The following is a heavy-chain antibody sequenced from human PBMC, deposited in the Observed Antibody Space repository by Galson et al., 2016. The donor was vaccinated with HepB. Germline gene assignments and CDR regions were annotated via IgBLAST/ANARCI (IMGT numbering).Heavy chain of an antibody. CDR3: ATSERLAGTDAFDI. V-gene: IGHV4-39*07. J-gene: IGHJ3*02. CDR1: GGSISSNNDY. CDR2: IYYSGST. Sequence: LSLTCTVSGGSISSNNDYWGWIRQPPGKGLEWIGNIYYSGSTYYNLPLKSRVTMSLDKSKNQFSLILSSVTAADTAIYYCATSERLAGTDAFDIWGQGTMVTVSS. D-gene: IGHD6-19*01.